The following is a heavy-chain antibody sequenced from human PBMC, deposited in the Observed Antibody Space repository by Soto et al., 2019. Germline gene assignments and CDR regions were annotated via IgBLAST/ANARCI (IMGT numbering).Heavy chain of an antibody. CDR1: GGSISSSYW. CDR3: VTSLNYDFWRDGGRHYYFDY. J-gene: IGHJ4*02. D-gene: IGHD3-3*01. CDR2: IYHSGST. Sequence: SETLSLTCAVSGGSISSSYWWNWVRQPPGKGLEWIGKIYHSGSTNYNPSLRNRVTISVDKSNNQFSLRLSSVTAADTAVYFCVTSLNYDFWRDGGRHYYFDYWGQGALVTVSS. V-gene: IGHV4-4*02.